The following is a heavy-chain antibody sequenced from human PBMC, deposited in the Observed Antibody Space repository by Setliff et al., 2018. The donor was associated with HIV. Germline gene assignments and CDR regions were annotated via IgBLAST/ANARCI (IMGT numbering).Heavy chain of an antibody. V-gene: IGHV5-51*01. J-gene: IGHJ3*01. D-gene: IGHD3-22*01. CDR2: IHPRDFDI. CDR1: GYTFTNYW. CDR3: ARLDSSGYYRSFDV. Sequence: PGESLKISCKASGYTFTNYWTARVRQMPGKGLEWMGIIHPRDFDIKYSQSFQGQVTISADKSLSTAYLQWNSPKALDTALYYCARLDSSGYYRSFDVWGQGTMVTVSS.